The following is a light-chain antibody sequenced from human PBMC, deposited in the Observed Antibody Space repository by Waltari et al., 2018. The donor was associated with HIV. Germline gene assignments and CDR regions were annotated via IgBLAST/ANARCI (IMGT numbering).Light chain of an antibody. CDR2: GNT. CDR1: TSNIETPYD. CDR3: QSYDSSLTAVI. J-gene: IGLJ2*01. Sequence: QSVLTQPPSVSGAPGQSVSISCTGTTSNIETPYDVHWYQQLPGAAPKLLVYGNTTRPAAVPARFSGSKSGTSASLAITGLQSEDEAVYYCQSYDSSLTAVIFGGGTKLTVL. V-gene: IGLV1-40*01.